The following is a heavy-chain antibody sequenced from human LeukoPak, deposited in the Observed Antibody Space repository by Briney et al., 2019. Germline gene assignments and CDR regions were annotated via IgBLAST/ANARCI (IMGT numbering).Heavy chain of an antibody. CDR3: AKAPSRLAYIMDV. V-gene: IGHV3-9*01. D-gene: IGHD2-21*01. J-gene: IGHJ6*02. CDR2: ISWNSGSI. Sequence: PGGSLRLSCAASGFTFDDYAMHWVRLAPGKGLEWVSGISWNSGSIGYADSVKGRFTISRDNAKNSLNLQMNSLRDEDTALYYCAKAPSRLAYIMDVWGQGTTVTVSS. CDR1: GFTFDDYA.